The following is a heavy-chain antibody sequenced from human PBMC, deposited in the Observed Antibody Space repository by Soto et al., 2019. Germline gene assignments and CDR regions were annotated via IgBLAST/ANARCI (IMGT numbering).Heavy chain of an antibody. V-gene: IGHV4-38-2*01. Sequence: SETLSLTCAVSGYSIRSGYFWGWIRQPPGKGLEWIGSMYHSGITYYNLSLKSRVTISVDTSKNQFSLKLSSVTAADTAVYYCALYYYDSSGYYHDYWGQGTLVTVSS. CDR2: MYHSGIT. D-gene: IGHD3-22*01. J-gene: IGHJ4*02. CDR3: ALYYYDSSGYYHDY. CDR1: GYSIRSGYF.